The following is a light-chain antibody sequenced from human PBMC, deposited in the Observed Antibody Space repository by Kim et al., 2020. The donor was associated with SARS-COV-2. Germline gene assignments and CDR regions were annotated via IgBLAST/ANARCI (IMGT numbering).Light chain of an antibody. V-gene: IGKV1-5*03. J-gene: IGKJ1*01. CDR1: QSISIW. CDR3: QQYSSCST. CDR2: KSS. Sequence: SASIGDRVTITGRASQSISIWLAWYQRKPGKAPKLLIDKSSSLQSGVPSRFSGSGSGTEFTLTISSLQPDDSATYYCQQYSSCSTFGQGTKVDIK.